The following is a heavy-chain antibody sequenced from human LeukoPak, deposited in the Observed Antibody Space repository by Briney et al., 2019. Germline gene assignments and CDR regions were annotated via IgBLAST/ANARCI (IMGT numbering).Heavy chain of an antibody. V-gene: IGHV3-64D*08. CDR3: ETLLSSLYSTSSLNWFDP. Sequence: GGTLRLSFTTSAFPFSSYAMHWVRQAPGKGLQYVSSINSNGGITNYADSVRGRFTIFRDNSKIALYLQMSSLRPEDTAIYYCETLLSSLYSTSSLNWFDPCGQGILVTVSS. CDR1: AFPFSSYA. CDR2: INSNGGIT. D-gene: IGHD6-6*01. J-gene: IGHJ5*02.